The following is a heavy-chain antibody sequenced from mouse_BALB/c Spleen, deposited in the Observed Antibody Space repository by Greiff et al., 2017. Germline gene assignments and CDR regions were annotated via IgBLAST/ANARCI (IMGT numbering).Heavy chain of an antibody. CDR2: ISSGSSTI. CDR3: ARALYGSSYFDY. D-gene: IGHD1-1*01. Sequence: EVQVVESGGGLVQPGGSRKLSCAASGFTFSSFGMHWVRQAPEKGLEWVAYISSGSSTIYYADTVKGRFTISRDNPKNTLFLQMTSLRSEDTAMYYCARALYGSSYFDYWGQGTTLTVSS. V-gene: IGHV5-17*02. J-gene: IGHJ2*01. CDR1: GFTFSSFG.